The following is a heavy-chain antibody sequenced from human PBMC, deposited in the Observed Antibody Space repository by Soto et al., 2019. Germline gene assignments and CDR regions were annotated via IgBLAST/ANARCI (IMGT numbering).Heavy chain of an antibody. J-gene: IGHJ4*02. CDR2: IYYSGST. Sequence: QLQLQESGPGLVKPSETLSLTCTVSGGSISSSSYYWGWIRQPPGKGLEWIGSIYYSGSTYYNPSLKSRVTISVDTSKNQFSLKLSSVTAADTAVYYCTRLGKEGGYFDYWGQGTLVTVSS. V-gene: IGHV4-39*01. D-gene: IGHD2-15*01. CDR1: GGSISSSSYY. CDR3: TRLGKEGGYFDY.